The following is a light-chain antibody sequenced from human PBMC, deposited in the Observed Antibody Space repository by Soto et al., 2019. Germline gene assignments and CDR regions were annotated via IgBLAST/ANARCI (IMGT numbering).Light chain of an antibody. CDR2: DVS. CDR1: GSDVGGYNY. CDR3: CSYAGRYTYV. J-gene: IGLJ1*01. V-gene: IGLV2-11*01. Sequence: QSALTQPRSVSGSPGQSVTISCTGTGSDVGGYNYVSWYQQHPGKAPKLMIYDVSKRPSGVPDRFSGSKSGKTASLTISGLQAEDEADYYCCSYAGRYTYVFGTGTKLTVL.